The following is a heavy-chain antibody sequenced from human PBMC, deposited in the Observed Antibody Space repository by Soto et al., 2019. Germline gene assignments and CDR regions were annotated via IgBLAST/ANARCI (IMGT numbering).Heavy chain of an antibody. CDR2: IYHSGRT. D-gene: IGHD6-6*01. J-gene: IGHJ4*02. CDR3: ARDRSNSPDYFDY. V-gene: IGHV4-30-4*01. Sequence: PSETLSLTCTVSGGSISSDDYYWTWIRQPPGKGLERIGYIYHSGRTSYNPSLDSRITISMDTSNNQFSLKLSSVTAADTAVYYCARDRSNSPDYFDYWGQGALVTVSS. CDR1: GGSISSDDYY.